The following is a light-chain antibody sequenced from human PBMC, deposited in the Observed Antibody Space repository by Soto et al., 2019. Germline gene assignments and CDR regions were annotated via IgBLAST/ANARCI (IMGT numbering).Light chain of an antibody. V-gene: IGKV3-15*01. Sequence: GMTQSPATLSVSPGERAALSWGASQSVSTNLDWYQQKPGQPPRLLIYFASTRATAVPARLTAGGSGTEFTLTISSMKSDDLAVYYCQQYDKWPRTFGHGTQVDIK. CDR1: QSVSTN. CDR2: FAS. CDR3: QQYDKWPRT. J-gene: IGKJ1*01.